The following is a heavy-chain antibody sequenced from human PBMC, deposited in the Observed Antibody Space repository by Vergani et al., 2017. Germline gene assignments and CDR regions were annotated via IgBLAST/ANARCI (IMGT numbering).Heavy chain of an antibody. J-gene: IGHJ4*02. D-gene: IGHD3-22*01. V-gene: IGHV4-34*01. CDR1: GGSFSGYY. CDR2: INHSGST. CDR3: ARRAVTMIVVVNKRGNYFDY. Sequence: QVQLQQWGAGLLKPSETLSLTCAVYGGSFSGYYWSWIRQPPGKGLEWIGKINHSGSTNYNPSLKSRVTISVDTSKNQFSLKLSSVTAADTAVYYCARRAVTMIVVVNKRGNYFDYWGQGTLVTVSS.